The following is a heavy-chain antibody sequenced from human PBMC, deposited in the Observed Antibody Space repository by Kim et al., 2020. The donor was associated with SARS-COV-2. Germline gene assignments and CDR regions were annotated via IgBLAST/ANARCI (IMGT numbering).Heavy chain of an antibody. J-gene: IGHJ5*02. CDR3: ASSTPASPQTSHCSSTSCGFAP. Sequence: SETLSLTCAVYGGVFSGYYWSWIRPPPGKGLEWIGAITHSGSTNYNPSLKSRVTITVDTTKNQFSLKLSSVTAADTAVYYCASSTPASPQTSHCSSTSCGFAPWGQGTLVPVSS. D-gene: IGHD2-2*01. V-gene: IGHV4-34*01. CDR2: ITHSGST. CDR1: GGVFSGYY.